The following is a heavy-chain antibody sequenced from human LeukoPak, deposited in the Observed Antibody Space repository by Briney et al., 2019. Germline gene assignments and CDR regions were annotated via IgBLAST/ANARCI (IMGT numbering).Heavy chain of an antibody. V-gene: IGHV3-30*18. Sequence: GGSLRLSCAASGFTFSSHVIHWVRQAPGKGLEWVAVVSSDGGTTYYADSVKGRFTISRDNSKNTLYLQMNSLRGEDTAIYYCTKESATGSRYSFDYWGQGTLVTVSS. CDR1: GFTFSSHV. J-gene: IGHJ4*02. CDR3: TKESATGSRYSFDY. CDR2: VSSDGGTT. D-gene: IGHD2-15*01.